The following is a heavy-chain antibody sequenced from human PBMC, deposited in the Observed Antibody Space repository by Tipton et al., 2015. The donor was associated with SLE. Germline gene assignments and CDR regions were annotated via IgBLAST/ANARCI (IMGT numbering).Heavy chain of an antibody. D-gene: IGHD6-19*01. CDR2: IYNSGST. CDR3: ASGELAVAGRTEYFQH. CDR1: GYSISSGYY. Sequence: LRLSCAVSGYSISSGYYWGWIRQPPGKGLVWIGSIYNSGSTYYNPSLKSRVTISVDTSKNQFSLKLSSVTAADTAVYYCASGELAVAGRTEYFQHWGQGTLVTVSS. V-gene: IGHV4-38-2*01. J-gene: IGHJ1*01.